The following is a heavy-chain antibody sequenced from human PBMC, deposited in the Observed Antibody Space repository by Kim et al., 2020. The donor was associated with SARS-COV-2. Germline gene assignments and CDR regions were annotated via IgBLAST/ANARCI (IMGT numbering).Heavy chain of an antibody. D-gene: IGHD6-13*01. J-gene: IGHJ5*02. CDR1: GGSFSGYY. CDR2: INHSGST. V-gene: IGHV4-34*01. Sequence: SETLSLTCAVYGGSFSGYYWSWIRQPPGKGLEWIGEINHSGSTNYNPSLKSRVTISVDTSKNQFSLKLSSVTAADTAVYYCARIVSSSEVDPWGQGTLVTVSS. CDR3: ARIVSSSEVDP.